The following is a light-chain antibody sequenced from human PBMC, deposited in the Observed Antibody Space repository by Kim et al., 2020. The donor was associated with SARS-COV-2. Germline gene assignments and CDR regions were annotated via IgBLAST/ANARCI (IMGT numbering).Light chain of an antibody. CDR3: QQYDRPPWT. J-gene: IGKJ1*01. V-gene: IGKV3-20*01. CDR1: QSVSSSY. Sequence: SPGERVTLSCRASQSVSSSYIAWYQQKPGQAPRLLIYGASSGATGIPDRFRGSGSGTDFTLTISRLEPEDFAVYYCQQYDRPPWTFGLGTKVDIK. CDR2: GAS.